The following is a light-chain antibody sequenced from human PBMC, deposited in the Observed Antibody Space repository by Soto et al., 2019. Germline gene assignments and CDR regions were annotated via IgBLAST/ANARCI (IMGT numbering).Light chain of an antibody. Sequence: DNQMTQSPSTLSASVGDRVTITCRASQSISSWLAWYQQKPGKAPKLLIYDASSLESEVPSRFSGSGSGTEFTLTISSLQPDDFATYYCQQYNSYSYTFGQGTKLEIK. CDR2: DAS. J-gene: IGKJ2*01. CDR3: QQYNSYSYT. CDR1: QSISSW. V-gene: IGKV1-5*01.